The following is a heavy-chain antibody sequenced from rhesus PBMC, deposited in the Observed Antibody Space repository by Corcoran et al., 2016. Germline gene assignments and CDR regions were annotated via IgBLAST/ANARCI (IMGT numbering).Heavy chain of an antibody. CDR3: ARHLGSSYGWRFDV. CDR2: IYGSAAST. D-gene: IGHD6-43*01. CDR1: GGSISSSNW. J-gene: IGHJ5-1*01. Sequence: QVQLQESGPAVVKPSETLSLNCAVSGGSISSSNWWDWHRQSPGKGLEWMGGIYGSAASTVYSPPIKSRVTLSIDTSNNQFSRKLSSVTTADTAVYFCARHLGSSYGWRFDVWGAGVLVTVSS. V-gene: IGHV4-93*02.